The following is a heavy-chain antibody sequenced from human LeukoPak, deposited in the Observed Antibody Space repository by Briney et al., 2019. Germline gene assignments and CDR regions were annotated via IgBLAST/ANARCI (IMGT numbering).Heavy chain of an antibody. J-gene: IGHJ2*01. Sequence: GGSLRLSCAASGFTFSSYAMSWVRQAPGKGLEWVSAISGSGGSTYYADSVKGRFTISRDNSKNTLYLQMNSLRAEDTAVYYCAKDATAVVIASSYWYFDLWGRGTLVTVSS. CDR3: AKDATAVVIASSYWYFDL. CDR2: ISGSGGST. V-gene: IGHV3-23*01. CDR1: GFTFSSYA. D-gene: IGHD2-21*01.